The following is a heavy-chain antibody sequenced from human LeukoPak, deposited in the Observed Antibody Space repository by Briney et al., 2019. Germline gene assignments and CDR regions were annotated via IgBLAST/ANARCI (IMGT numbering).Heavy chain of an antibody. V-gene: IGHV4-59*12. CDR1: GGSISSYY. CDR3: AREAYADYVFSAWFDP. J-gene: IGHJ5*02. CDR2: IYYSGST. D-gene: IGHD4-17*01. Sequence: SETLSLTCTVSGGSISSYYWSWIRQPPGKGLEWIGYIYYSGSTNYNPSLKSRVTISVDTSKNQFSLKLSSVTAADTAVYYCAREAYADYVFSAWFDPWGQGTLVTVSS.